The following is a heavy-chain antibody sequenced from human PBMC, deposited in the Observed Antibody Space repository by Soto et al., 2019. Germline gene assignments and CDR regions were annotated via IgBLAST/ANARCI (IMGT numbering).Heavy chain of an antibody. D-gene: IGHD3-22*01. CDR2: IWYDGSNK. V-gene: IGHV3-33*01. J-gene: IGHJ4*02. Sequence: GGSLRLSCAASGFTFSSYGMHWVRQAPGKGLEWVAVIWYDGSNKYYADSVKGRFTISRDNSKNTLYLQMNSLRAEDTAVYYCARVMDPSGYYLGPDYWGQGTLVTVSS. CDR1: GFTFSSYG. CDR3: ARVMDPSGYYLGPDY.